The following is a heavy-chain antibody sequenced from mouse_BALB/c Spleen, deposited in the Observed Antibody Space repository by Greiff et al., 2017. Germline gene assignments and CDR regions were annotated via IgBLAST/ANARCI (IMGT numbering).Heavy chain of an antibody. CDR3: ARHGGVLRAMDY. V-gene: IGHV2-6-2*01. CDR1: GFSLTSYG. CDR2: IWSDGST. J-gene: IGHJ4*01. D-gene: IGHD1-1*01. Sequence: VMLVESGPDLVAPSQSLSITCTVSGFSLTSYGVHWVRQPPGKGLEWLVVIWSDGSTTYNSALKSRLSISKDNSKSQVFLKMNSLQTDDTAMYYCARHGGVLRAMDYWGQGTSVTVSS.